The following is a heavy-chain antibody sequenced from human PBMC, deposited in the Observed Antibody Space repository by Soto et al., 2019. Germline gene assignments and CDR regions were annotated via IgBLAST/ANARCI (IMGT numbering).Heavy chain of an antibody. CDR2: ISSSSSYI. V-gene: IGHV3-21*01. Sequence: EVQLVESGGGLVKPGGSLRLSCAASGFTFSSYSMNWVRQAPGKGLEWVSSISSSSSYIYYADSVKGRFTISRDNAKNSLYLQMNSLRAEDTAVYYRARDPPDDSSGWYSLDYWGQGTLVTVSS. CDR3: ARDPPDDSSGWYSLDY. CDR1: GFTFSSYS. J-gene: IGHJ4*02. D-gene: IGHD6-19*01.